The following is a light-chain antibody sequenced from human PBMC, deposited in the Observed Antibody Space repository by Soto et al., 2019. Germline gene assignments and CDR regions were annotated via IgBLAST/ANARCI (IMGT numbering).Light chain of an antibody. CDR1: QSLRSSY. CDR3: QQYGNLPLT. V-gene: IGKV3-20*01. CDR2: GAS. J-gene: IGKJ4*01. Sequence: EIVLTQSPGTMSLSPGERATLSCRASQSLRSSYLAWYQQKPGQSPRLLIYGASVRASAIPARFSGSASGTDFTLTITRLEAEDFAVYYCQQYGNLPLTFGGGTQVE.